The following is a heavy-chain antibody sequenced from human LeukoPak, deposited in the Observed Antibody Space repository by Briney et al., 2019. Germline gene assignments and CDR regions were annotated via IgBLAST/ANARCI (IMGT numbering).Heavy chain of an antibody. D-gene: IGHD3-22*01. CDR3: ARDYYDSSGYPPGGYYFDY. CDR1: GYTFTGYY. J-gene: IGHJ4*02. Sequence: ASVKVSCKASGYTFTGYYMHWVRQAPGQGLEWMGWINPNSGGTNYAQKFQGRVTMTRDTSISTAYMELSRLRSDDTAVYYCARDYYDSSGYPPGGYYFDYWGQGTLVTVSS. CDR2: INPNSGGT. V-gene: IGHV1-2*02.